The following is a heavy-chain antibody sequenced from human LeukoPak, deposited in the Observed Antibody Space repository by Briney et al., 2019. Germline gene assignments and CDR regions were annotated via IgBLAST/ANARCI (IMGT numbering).Heavy chain of an antibody. CDR2: INPNSGGT. CDR1: GYTFTGYY. D-gene: IGHD2-2*01. V-gene: IGHV1-2*02. J-gene: IGHJ4*02. CDR3: ARDVGEYCSSVSCCASDY. Sequence: GASVKVSCKASGYTFTGYYMHWVRQAPGQGLEWMGWINPNSGGTNYAQKFQGRVTMTRDTSISTAYMELSRLRSDDTAVYYCARDVGEYCSSVSCCASDYWGQGTLVTVSS.